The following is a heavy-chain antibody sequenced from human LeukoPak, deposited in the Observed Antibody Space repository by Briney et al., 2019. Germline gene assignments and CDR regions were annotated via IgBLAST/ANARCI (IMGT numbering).Heavy chain of an antibody. J-gene: IGHJ3*02. V-gene: IGHV4-4*07. CDR1: GGSINYNY. D-gene: IGHD3-3*01. CDR2: IYASGST. Sequence: SETLSLTCTVSGGSINYNYWSWLRQPAGRGLEWIGRIYASGSTNYNPSLKSRVTISVDTSKNQFSLKLSSVTAADTAVYYCARDVPPYYDFWTERGAFDIWGEGTMVTVSS. CDR3: ARDVPPYYDFWTERGAFDI.